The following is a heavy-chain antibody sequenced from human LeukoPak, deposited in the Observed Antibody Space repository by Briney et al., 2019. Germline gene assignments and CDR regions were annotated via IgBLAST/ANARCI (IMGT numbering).Heavy chain of an antibody. V-gene: IGHV4-4*07. CDR3: ARESAKYSNYRCFDP. D-gene: IGHD4-11*01. CDR2: IYTSGST. J-gene: IGHJ5*02. CDR1: GGSISSYY. Sequence: SETLSLTCTVSGGSISSYYWSWIRQPAGKGLEWIGRIYTSGSTNYNPSLTSRVTISVDTSMNQFSLKLSSVTAADTAVYYCARESAKYSNYRCFDPWGQGTLVTVSS.